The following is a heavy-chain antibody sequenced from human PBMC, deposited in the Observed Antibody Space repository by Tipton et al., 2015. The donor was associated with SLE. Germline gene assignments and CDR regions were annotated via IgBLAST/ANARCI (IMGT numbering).Heavy chain of an antibody. D-gene: IGHD3-9*01. Sequence: VQLVQSGAEVKKPGESLKISCKGSGYTFGDYWIAWVRQMPGKGLEWMGIIYPGDSGTRYSPSFRGQITLSADKSIRTAYLEWTSLKASDTALYYCARLFDTSSAYLEYWGQGTLVTVSS. CDR3: ARLFDTSSAYLEY. CDR1: GYTFGDYW. CDR2: IYPGDSGT. V-gene: IGHV5-51*03. J-gene: IGHJ1*01.